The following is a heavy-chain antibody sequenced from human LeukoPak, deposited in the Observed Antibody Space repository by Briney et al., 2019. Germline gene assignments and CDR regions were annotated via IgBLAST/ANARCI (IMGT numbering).Heavy chain of an antibody. CDR2: ISYDGSNK. D-gene: IGHD5-18*01. CDR3: AKGLQLWAPINY. V-gene: IGHV3-30*18. CDR1: GFTFSSYG. J-gene: IGHJ4*02. Sequence: GRSLRLSCAASGFTFSSYGMHWVRQAPGKGLEWVAVISYDGSNKYYADSVKGRFTIFRDNSKNTLYLQMNSPRAEDTAVYYCAKGLQLWAPINYWGQGTLVTVSS.